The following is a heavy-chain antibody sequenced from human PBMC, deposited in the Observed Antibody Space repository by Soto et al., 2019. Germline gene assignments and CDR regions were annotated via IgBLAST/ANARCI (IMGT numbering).Heavy chain of an antibody. Sequence: EVQLVESGGGLIQAGGSLRLSCAASGFTVSSNYMSWVRQAPGKGLEWVSVIYSGGSTYYADSVKGRFTISRDSSKNTVYLQINSLGAEDTAVYYCARDSSLTSARAFDIRGQGTVVTVSS. J-gene: IGHJ3*02. CDR2: IYSGGST. V-gene: IGHV3-53*01. CDR1: GFTVSSNY. CDR3: ARDSSLTSARAFDI.